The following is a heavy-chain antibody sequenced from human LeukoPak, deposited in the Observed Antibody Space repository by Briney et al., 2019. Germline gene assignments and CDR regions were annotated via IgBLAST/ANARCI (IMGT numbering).Heavy chain of an antibody. D-gene: IGHD1-26*01. CDR1: GFTFSNAW. Sequence: PGGSLRLSCAASGFTFSNAWMSWVRQAPGKGLEWVGRIKSKTDGGTTDYAAPVKGRFTISRDDSKNTLYLQMNSLKTEDTAVYYCTTSGSYYRRAFDIWGQGTMVTVSS. J-gene: IGHJ3*02. CDR2: IKSKTDGGTT. V-gene: IGHV3-15*01. CDR3: TTSGSYYRRAFDI.